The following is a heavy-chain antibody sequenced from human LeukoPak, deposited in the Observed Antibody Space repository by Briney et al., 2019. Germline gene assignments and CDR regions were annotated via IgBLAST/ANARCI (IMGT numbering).Heavy chain of an antibody. CDR3: VRDELDPVLVTRGFDP. J-gene: IGHJ5*02. CDR1: GGTFSTYA. CDR2: IIPALDIA. V-gene: IGHV1-69*04. D-gene: IGHD5-18*01. Sequence: ASVKVSCKASGGTFSTYAISWVRQAPGQGLEWMGRIIPALDIANYAQEFQGRVTITADESTTTAFMELSSLRSEDTAVYYCVRDELDPVLVTRGFDPWGQGTLVTVSS.